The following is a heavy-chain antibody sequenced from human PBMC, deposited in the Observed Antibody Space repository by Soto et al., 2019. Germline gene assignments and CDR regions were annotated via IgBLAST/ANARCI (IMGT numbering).Heavy chain of an antibody. Sequence: QVQLVQSGAEVKKPGASVKVSCKASGYTFTSYGISWVRQAPGQGLEWMGWIGAYNGNTNYAHKLQGRVTMTTDTSTSTPYTDLRSLTSEATAVYYCVRVYYYGSGGASWGQGTLVSVSS. J-gene: IGHJ5*02. V-gene: IGHV1-18*01. CDR1: GYTFTSYG. CDR2: IGAYNGNT. D-gene: IGHD3-10*01. CDR3: VRVYYYGSGGAS.